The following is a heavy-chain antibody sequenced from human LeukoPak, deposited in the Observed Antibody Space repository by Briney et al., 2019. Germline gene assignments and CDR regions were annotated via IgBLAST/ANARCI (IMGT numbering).Heavy chain of an antibody. CDR2: IWYDGSNK. J-gene: IGHJ4*02. D-gene: IGHD2-21*02. Sequence: GGSLRLSCAASGFTFSSYGMHWVRQAPGKGLEWVAVIWYDGSNKYYADSVKGRFTISRDNSKNTLYLQMNSLRAEDTAVYYCARPRWGRYCGGDCYPSPDYWGQGTLVTVSS. CDR3: ARPRWGRYCGGDCYPSPDY. V-gene: IGHV3-33*01. CDR1: GFTFSSYG.